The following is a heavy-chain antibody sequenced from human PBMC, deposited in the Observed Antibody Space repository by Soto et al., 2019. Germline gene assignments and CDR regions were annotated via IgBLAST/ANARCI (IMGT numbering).Heavy chain of an antibody. CDR3: AKRKYCPSTTSPCCLLFDY. CDR2: RYSDGRS. CDR1: GLTVSISD. D-gene: IGHD2-2*01. J-gene: IGHJ4*02. Sequence: AASGLTVSISDMTVVRKVPGKGLEWVSIRYSDGRSYHAESVKGRFTISTDDSENTLYLQMSSLRAEDTAVYYCAKRKYCPSTTSPCCLLFDYWGQGTLVTVSS. V-gene: IGHV3-66*01.